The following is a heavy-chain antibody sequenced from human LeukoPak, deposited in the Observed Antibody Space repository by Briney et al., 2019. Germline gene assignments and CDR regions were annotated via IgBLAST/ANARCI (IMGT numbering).Heavy chain of an antibody. CDR2: MWYDGRKK. Sequence: PGGSLRLSCAASGFTFRSYGMHWVRQAPGKGLGWVAVMWYDGRKKDYADSVEGRFIISRDNSKNTVYLQMNSLRADDTAVYYCARDPTTVTTGVLGYWGQGTLVTVSS. D-gene: IGHD4-17*01. V-gene: IGHV3-33*01. CDR3: ARDPTTVTTGVLGY. CDR1: GFTFRSYG. J-gene: IGHJ4*01.